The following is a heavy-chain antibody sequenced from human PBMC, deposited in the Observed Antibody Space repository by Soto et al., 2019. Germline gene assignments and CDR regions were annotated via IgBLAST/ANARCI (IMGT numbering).Heavy chain of an antibody. Sequence: PGESLKISCKGSGYSFTSYWIGWVRQMPGKGLEWMGIIYPGDSDTRYSPSFQGQVTISADKSISTAYLQWSSLKASDTAMYYCASLRYCSSTSCSNFDYWGQGTLVTVSS. V-gene: IGHV5-51*01. CDR2: IYPGDSDT. CDR3: ASLRYCSSTSCSNFDY. J-gene: IGHJ4*02. D-gene: IGHD2-2*01. CDR1: GYSFTSYW.